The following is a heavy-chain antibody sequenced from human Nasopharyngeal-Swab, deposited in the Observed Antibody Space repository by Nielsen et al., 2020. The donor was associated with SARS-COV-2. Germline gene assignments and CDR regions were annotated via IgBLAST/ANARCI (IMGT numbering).Heavy chain of an antibody. D-gene: IGHD6-19*01. CDR2: ISSNGGST. Sequence: GGSLRLSCAASGFTFSSYAMHWVRQAPGKGLEYVSAISSNGGSTYYANSVKGRFTISRDNSKNTLYLQMGSLRAEDTAVYYCAQDSSGWYQAFDIWGQGTMVTVSS. CDR1: GFTFSSYA. CDR3: AQDSSGWYQAFDI. J-gene: IGHJ3*02. V-gene: IGHV3-64*01.